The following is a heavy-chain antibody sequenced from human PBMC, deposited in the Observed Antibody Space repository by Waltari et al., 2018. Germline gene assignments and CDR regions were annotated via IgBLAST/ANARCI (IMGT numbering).Heavy chain of an antibody. CDR3: SRRIQQNGMDL. CDR1: GCSISSSSSY. J-gene: IGHJ6*02. D-gene: IGHD5-18*01. V-gene: IGHV4-39*01. Sequence: QLQLQESGPGLVKSSETLSLTCTGSGCSISSSSSYWGWVRQPPGKALEWIGTIYYTGSTYYNPSLKSRVTISIDTSKNQFSLNLSSVTAADTAVYYCSRRIQQNGMDLWGQGTTVTVSS. CDR2: IYYTGST.